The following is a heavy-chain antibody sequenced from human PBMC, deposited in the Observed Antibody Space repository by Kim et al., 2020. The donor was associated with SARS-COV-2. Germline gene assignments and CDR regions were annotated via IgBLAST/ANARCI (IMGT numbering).Heavy chain of an antibody. J-gene: IGHJ6*03. D-gene: IGHD2-2*01. CDR3: ARGHIVVVPAPILGLGPIYYYYNMDV. CDR2: INHSGGT. CDR1: GGSLSGYS. V-gene: IGHV4-34*01. Sequence: SETLSLTCAVYGGSLSGYSWNWIRQSPGKGLKWIGEINHSGGTNCSPSLKSRVTMSIDTSKNQFSLRLSSVTAADTAVYYCARGHIVVVPAPILGLGPIYYYYNMDVWGRGTTVTVSS.